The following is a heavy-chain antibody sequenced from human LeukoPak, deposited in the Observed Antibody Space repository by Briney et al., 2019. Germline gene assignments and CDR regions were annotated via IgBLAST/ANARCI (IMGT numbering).Heavy chain of an antibody. CDR2: ISYDGSNK. V-gene: IGHV3-30-3*01. CDR3: AREEAAAGTRRRYYFDY. CDR1: GFTFSSYA. Sequence: PGGSLRLSCAASGFTFSSYAMHWVRQAPGKGLEWVAVISYDGSNKYYADSVKGRFTISRDNSKNTLYLQMNSLRAEDTAVYYCAREEAAAGTRRRYYFDYWGQGTLVTVSS. D-gene: IGHD6-13*01. J-gene: IGHJ4*02.